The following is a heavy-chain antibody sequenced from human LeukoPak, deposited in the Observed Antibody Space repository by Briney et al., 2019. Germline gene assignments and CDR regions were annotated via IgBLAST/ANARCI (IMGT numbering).Heavy chain of an antibody. CDR2: IRYDGSNK. D-gene: IGHD3-16*02. CDR1: GFTFSSYG. V-gene: IGHV3-30*02. CDR3: AKETYDYVWGSYRYYFDY. J-gene: IGHJ4*02. Sequence: PGGSLRLSCAASGFTFSSYGTHWVRQAPGKGLEWVAFIRYDGSNKYYADSVKGRFTISRDNSKNTLYLQMNSLRAEDTAVYYCAKETYDYVWGSYRYYFDYWGQGTLVTVSS.